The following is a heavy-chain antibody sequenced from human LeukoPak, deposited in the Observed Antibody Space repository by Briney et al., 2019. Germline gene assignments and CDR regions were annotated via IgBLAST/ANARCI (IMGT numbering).Heavy chain of an antibody. J-gene: IGHJ4*02. D-gene: IGHD2-15*01. CDR1: GFIFSGSA. CDR2: IRSRVNSNAR. V-gene: IGHV3-73*01. CDR3: SSRYCSGGRCYFY. Sequence: GGSLTLSCAASGFIFSGSAMHWVRQASGKGLEWVGRIRSRVNSNARAYAESVKGTFTISRDDSKNTPHLQMNSLKTEDTAVYYCSSRYCSGGRCYFYWGQGTLVTVSS.